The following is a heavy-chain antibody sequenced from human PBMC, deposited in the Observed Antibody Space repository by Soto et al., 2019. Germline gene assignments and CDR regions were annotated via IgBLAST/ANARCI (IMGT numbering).Heavy chain of an antibody. CDR3: AKDRRQLSALDM. CDR1: GFSFSSYG. CDR2: ISNDGNRK. D-gene: IGHD6-6*01. J-gene: IGHJ3*02. V-gene: IGHV3-30*18. Sequence: PGGSLRLSCAASGFSFSSYGMHWVRQAPGRGLEWVTVISNDGNRKYYGESVKGRFSVSRDNDKDTLYLQMKGLRPEDTGVYYCAKDRRQLSALDMWGQGTTVTVSS.